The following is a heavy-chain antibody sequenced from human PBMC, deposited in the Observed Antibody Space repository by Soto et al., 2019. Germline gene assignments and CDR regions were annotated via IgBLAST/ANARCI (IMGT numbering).Heavy chain of an antibody. D-gene: IGHD6-19*01. CDR3: ARGGIAVAGLYSQH. CDR2: ISYDGSNK. J-gene: IGHJ1*01. CDR1: GFTFSSYA. Sequence: QVQLVESGGGVVQPGRSLRLSCAASGFTFSSYAMHWVRQAPGKGLEWVAVISYDGSNKYYADSVKGRFTISRDNSKNTLYLQMNSLRAEDTAVYYCARGGIAVAGLYSQHWGQGTLVTVSS. V-gene: IGHV3-30-3*01.